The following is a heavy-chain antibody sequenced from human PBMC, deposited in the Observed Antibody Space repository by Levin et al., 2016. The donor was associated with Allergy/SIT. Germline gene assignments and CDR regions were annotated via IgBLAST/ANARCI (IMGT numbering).Heavy chain of an antibody. CDR2: IYYSGST. Sequence: SETLSLTCTLSGGSISGGTFYWGWIRQSPGKGLEWIGSIYYSGSTYYSPSLKSRVTISEDKSKNQFSLTLTSVTAADTAIYYCARHKFGVLSSGWYYWGQGTLVTVSS. J-gene: IGHJ4*02. CDR3: ARHKFGVLSSGWYY. CDR1: GGSISGGTFY. D-gene: IGHD6-19*01. V-gene: IGHV4-39*01.